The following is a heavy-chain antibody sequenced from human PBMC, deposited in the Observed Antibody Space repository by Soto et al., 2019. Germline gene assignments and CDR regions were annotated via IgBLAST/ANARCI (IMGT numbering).Heavy chain of an antibody. CDR2: MYNTGST. CDR1: GGSISGYY. J-gene: IGHJ6*02. CDR3: ARDLWGYCGTDCYPLDV. Sequence: SETLSLTCTVSGGSISGYYWSWIRQPPGKGLEWIGYMYNTGSTVYNPSFKSRVTISVDTSKNQFSLRLNSVTAADTAVYYCARDLWGYCGTDCYPLDVWGQGTTVTVSS. V-gene: IGHV4-59*01. D-gene: IGHD2-21*02.